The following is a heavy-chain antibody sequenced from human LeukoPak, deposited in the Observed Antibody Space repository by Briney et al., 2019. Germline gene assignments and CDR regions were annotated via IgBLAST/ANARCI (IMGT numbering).Heavy chain of an antibody. CDR3: ARGLYSFHYYDSSGYRQNAFDI. V-gene: IGHV3-7*01. J-gene: IGHJ3*02. CDR2: INQDGSEK. D-gene: IGHD3-22*01. Sequence: PGGSLRLSCAASGFSFTSYWMSWVRQAPGKGLEWVANINQDGSEKYSVDSVKGRFTISRDNAKNSLYLQMNSLRAEDTAVYYCARGLYSFHYYDSSGYRQNAFDIWGQGTMVTVSS. CDR1: GFSFTSYW.